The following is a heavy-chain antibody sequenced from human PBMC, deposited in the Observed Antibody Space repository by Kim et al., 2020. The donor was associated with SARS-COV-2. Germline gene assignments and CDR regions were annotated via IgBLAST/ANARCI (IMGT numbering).Heavy chain of an antibody. D-gene: IGHD6-13*01. Sequence: YSPSFQGQVTISADKSISTAYLQWSSLKASDTAMYYCARQVQQLAPFDYWGQGTLVTVSS. V-gene: IGHV5-51*01. J-gene: IGHJ4*02. CDR3: ARQVQQLAPFDY.